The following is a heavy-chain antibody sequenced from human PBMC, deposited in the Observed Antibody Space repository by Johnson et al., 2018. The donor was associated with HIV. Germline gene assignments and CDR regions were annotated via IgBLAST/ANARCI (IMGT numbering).Heavy chain of an antibody. CDR1: GFTFDDYA. Sequence: QLVESGGGLVQPGRSLRLSCAASGFTFDDYAMHWVRQAPGKGLEWVSGISWNSGSIGYADSVKGRFIISRDNARNSVFLQMNSLRAEDTAVYYCARGRNAFDIWGQGTMDTVSS. CDR3: ARGRNAFDI. J-gene: IGHJ3*02. CDR2: ISWNSGSI. V-gene: IGHV3-9*01.